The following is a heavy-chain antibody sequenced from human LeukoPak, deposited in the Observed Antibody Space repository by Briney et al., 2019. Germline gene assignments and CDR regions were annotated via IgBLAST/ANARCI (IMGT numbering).Heavy chain of an antibody. CDR3: ARPPFGGYSSYYGMDV. Sequence: GGSLRLSCAASGFTVSSNYMSWVRQAPGKGLEWVSVIYSGGNTYYADSVKGRFTISRDNSKNTLYLQMNSLRAEDTAVYYCARPPFGGYSSYYGMDVWGQGTTVTVSS. CDR2: IYSGGNT. CDR1: GFTVSSNY. V-gene: IGHV3-66*04. J-gene: IGHJ6*02. D-gene: IGHD3-22*01.